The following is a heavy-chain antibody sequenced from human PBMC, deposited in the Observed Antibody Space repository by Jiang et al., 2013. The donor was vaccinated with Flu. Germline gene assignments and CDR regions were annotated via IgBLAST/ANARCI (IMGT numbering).Heavy chain of an antibody. Sequence: GAEVKKPGASVKVSCKASGYTFTGYYMHWVRQAPGQGLEWMGWINPNSGGTNYAQKFQGRVTMTRDTSISTAYMELSRLRSDDTAVYYCARERCSSTSCSNWFDPWGQRTLVTVSS. CDR2: INPNSGGT. CDR1: GYTFTGYY. J-gene: IGHJ5*02. CDR3: ARERCSSTSCSNWFDP. V-gene: IGHV1-2*02. D-gene: IGHD2-2*01.